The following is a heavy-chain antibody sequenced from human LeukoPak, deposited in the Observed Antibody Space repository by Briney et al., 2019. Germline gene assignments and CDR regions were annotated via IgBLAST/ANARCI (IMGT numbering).Heavy chain of an antibody. CDR1: GASISSYY. D-gene: IGHD6-19*01. V-gene: IGHV4-59*01. J-gene: IGHJ3*02. CDR3: ALDSSGWSDDSFDI. CDR2: IYYTGST. Sequence: SETLSLTCTVSGASISSYYWSWIRRPPGKGLEWIGYIYYTGSTNYNPPLKSRVTMSIDTSKNQFSLKLTSVTAADTAVYHCALDSSGWSDDSFDIWGQGTTVTVSS.